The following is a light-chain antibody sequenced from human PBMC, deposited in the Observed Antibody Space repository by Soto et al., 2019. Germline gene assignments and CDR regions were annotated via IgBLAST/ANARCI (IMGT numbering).Light chain of an antibody. CDR3: SSYAGSNNVV. CDR2: GVS. V-gene: IGLV2-8*01. J-gene: IGLJ2*01. Sequence: QSVLTQPPSASGSPGQSVTISCTGTSSDVGGYNYVSWYQQHPGKAPKLMIYGVSKRPSGVPDRFSGSKSGNTASLTVSGPQAEDEADYYCSSYAGSNNVVFGGGPKVTVL. CDR1: SSDVGGYNY.